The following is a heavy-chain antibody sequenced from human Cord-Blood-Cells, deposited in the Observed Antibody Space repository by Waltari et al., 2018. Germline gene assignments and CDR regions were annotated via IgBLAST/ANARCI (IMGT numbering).Heavy chain of an antibody. CDR1: GYTFTGYY. J-gene: IGHJ6*03. D-gene: IGHD6-13*01. Sequence: QVQLVQSGAEVKKPGASVKVSCKASGYTFTGYYMHWVRQAPGQGLEWMGWINPNSGGKNYAQKFQGRVTMTRDTSISTAYMELSRLRSDDTAVYYCASWSGSWEIDYYYYYMDVWGKGTTVTVSS. CDR3: ASWSGSWEIDYYYYYMDV. CDR2: INPNSGGK. V-gene: IGHV1-2*02.